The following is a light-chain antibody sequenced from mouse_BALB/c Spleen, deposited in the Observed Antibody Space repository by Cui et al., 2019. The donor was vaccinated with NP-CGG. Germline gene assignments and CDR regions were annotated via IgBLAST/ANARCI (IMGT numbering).Light chain of an antibody. CDR2: GTN. J-gene: IGLJ1*01. CDR1: TGAVTTSNY. CDR3: ALWYSNHWV. V-gene: IGLV1*01. Sequence: QAVVTQESALTTSHGETVTLTCRSSTGAVTTSNYAKWVQEKPDHLFTGLIGGTNNRIPGVPARFSGSLIGDKAALTITGAQTEDEAIYFCALWYSNHWVFGGGTKLTVL.